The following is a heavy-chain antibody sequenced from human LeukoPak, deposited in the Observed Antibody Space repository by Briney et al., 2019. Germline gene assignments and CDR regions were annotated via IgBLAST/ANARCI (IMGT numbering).Heavy chain of an antibody. V-gene: IGHV4-59*01. CDR3: ARARTGATTNFDY. Sequence: PSETLSLTCTVFGGSISSYYWSWIRQPPGKGLEWIGYIYYSGSTNYNPSLKSRVTISVDTSKNQFSLKLSSVTAADTAVYYCARARTGATTNFDYWGQGTLVTVSS. D-gene: IGHD1-26*01. J-gene: IGHJ4*02. CDR1: GGSISSYY. CDR2: IYYSGST.